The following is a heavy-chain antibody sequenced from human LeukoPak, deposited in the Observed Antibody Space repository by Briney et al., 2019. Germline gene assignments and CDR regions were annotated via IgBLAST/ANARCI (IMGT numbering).Heavy chain of an antibody. V-gene: IGHV3-7*01. D-gene: IGHD6-13*01. J-gene: IGHJ4*02. CDR3: ARVGGLYSSPSLFDY. Sequence: GGSLRLSCAASGFTFSSFWMTWVRQAPGKGLEWVANIKQDGSEKFYLDSVKGRFTISRDNAKNSLYLQMNSLRAEDTTVYYCARVGGLYSSPSLFDYWGQGTLVTVSS. CDR1: GFTFSSFW. CDR2: IKQDGSEK.